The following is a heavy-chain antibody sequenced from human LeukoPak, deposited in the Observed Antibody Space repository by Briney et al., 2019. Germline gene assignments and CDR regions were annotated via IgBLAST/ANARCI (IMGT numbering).Heavy chain of an antibody. CDR1: GGTFSSYA. CDR2: IIPIFGTA. Sequence: SVKVSCKDSGGTFSSYAISWVRQAPGQGLEWMGRIIPIFGTANYAQKFQGRVTITTDESTSTAYMELSSLRSEDTAVYYCARHPYGDYYFDYWGQGTLVTVSS. CDR3: ARHPYGDYYFDY. V-gene: IGHV1-69*05. D-gene: IGHD4-17*01. J-gene: IGHJ4*02.